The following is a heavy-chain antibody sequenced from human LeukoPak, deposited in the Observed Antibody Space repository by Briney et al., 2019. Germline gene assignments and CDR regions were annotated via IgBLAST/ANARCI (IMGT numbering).Heavy chain of an antibody. CDR1: GFTFSSHN. D-gene: IGHD4-17*01. J-gene: IGHJ4*02. CDR2: ISTNSRTV. CDR3: AGYGDYAR. Sequence: PGGSLRLSCAVSGFTFSSHNMNWVRQAPGKGLEWISYISTNSRTVYYADSVKGRFTISRDNAKNSLYLQMTSLRVEDTAVYYCAGYGDYARWGQGTLVTVSS. V-gene: IGHV3-48*01.